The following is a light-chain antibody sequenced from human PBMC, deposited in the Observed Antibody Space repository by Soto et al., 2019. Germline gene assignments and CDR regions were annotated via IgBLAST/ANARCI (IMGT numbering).Light chain of an antibody. CDR1: QAISTW. Sequence: DIQMTQSPSSVYASVGDRVTITCRASQAISTWLAWYQQKPGKAPKLLIYAASNLQTGLPSRFSDSGSGTDFPLTISSLQPEDFATYYCQQANSFPRTFGQGTKVEIK. CDR2: AAS. J-gene: IGKJ1*01. V-gene: IGKV1D-12*01. CDR3: QQANSFPRT.